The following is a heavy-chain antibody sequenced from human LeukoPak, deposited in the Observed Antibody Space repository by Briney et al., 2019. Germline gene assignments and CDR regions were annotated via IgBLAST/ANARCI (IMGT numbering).Heavy chain of an antibody. D-gene: IGHD6-6*01. J-gene: IGHJ4*02. Sequence: PSETLSLTCAVYGGSLSGYYWSWIRQPPGKGLEWIGEINHSGSTNYNPSLRSRFTISVDTSKNQFSLKLSSVTAADTAVYYCARGRWRARIWSNFDYWGQGTLVTVSS. CDR3: ARGRWRARIWSNFDY. CDR2: INHSGST. V-gene: IGHV4-34*01. CDR1: GGSLSGYY.